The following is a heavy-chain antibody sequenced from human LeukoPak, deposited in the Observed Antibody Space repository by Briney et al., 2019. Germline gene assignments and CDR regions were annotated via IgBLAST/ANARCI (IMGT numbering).Heavy chain of an antibody. Sequence: PGGSLRLSCAASGFVFSTYGMRWVRQAPGKGLEWVAVISYDGSNKYYADSVKGRFTISRDNSQNPLYLQMNSLRAEDTAVYYCAKGYRSSSRYYYYYYGMDVWGQGTTVTVSS. CDR3: AKGYRSSSRYYYYYYGMDV. D-gene: IGHD6-6*01. V-gene: IGHV3-30*18. CDR2: ISYDGSNK. CDR1: GFVFSTYG. J-gene: IGHJ6*02.